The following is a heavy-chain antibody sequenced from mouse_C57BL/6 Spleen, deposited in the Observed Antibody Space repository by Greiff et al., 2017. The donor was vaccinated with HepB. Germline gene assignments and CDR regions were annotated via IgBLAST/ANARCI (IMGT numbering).Heavy chain of an antibody. J-gene: IGHJ3*01. V-gene: IGHV1-42*01. D-gene: IGHD1-1*01. CDR3: SRYYYGSSGGTWFAY. CDR1: GYSFTGYY. CDR2: INPSTGGT. Sequence: EVKLQESGPELVKPGASVKISCKASGYSFTGYYMNWVKQSPEKSLEWIGEINPSTGGTTYNQKFKAKATLTVDKSSSTAYMQLKSLTSEDSAVYYCSRYYYGSSGGTWFAYWGQGTLVTVSA.